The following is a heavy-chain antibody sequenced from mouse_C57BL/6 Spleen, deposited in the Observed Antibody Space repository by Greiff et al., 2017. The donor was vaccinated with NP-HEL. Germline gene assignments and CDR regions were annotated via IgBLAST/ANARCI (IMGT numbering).Heavy chain of an antibody. V-gene: IGHV1-55*01. CDR3: ARESYITTVVATDY. D-gene: IGHD1-1*01. J-gene: IGHJ2*01. CDR1: GYTFTSYW. CDR2: IYPGSGST. Sequence: QVQLQQPGAELVKPGASVKMSCKASGYTFTSYWITWVKQRPGQGLEWIGDIYPGSGSTNYNEKFKSKATLTVDTSSSTAYMQLSSLTSEDSAVYYCARESYITTVVATDYWGQGTTLTVSS.